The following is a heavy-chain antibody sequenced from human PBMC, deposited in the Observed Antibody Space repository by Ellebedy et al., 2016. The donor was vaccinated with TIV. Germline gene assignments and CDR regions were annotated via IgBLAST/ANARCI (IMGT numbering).Heavy chain of an antibody. CDR2: IYWDDDK. CDR1: GFSLSTSGVA. J-gene: IGHJ4*02. CDR3: AHLAGAFGESGYDF. V-gene: IGHV2-5*02. D-gene: IGHD3-10*01. Sequence: SGPTLVKPTQTLTLTCTFSGFSLSTSGVAVGWIRQPPGKALEWLALIYWDDDKRYSPSLKSRLTITKDTSKNQVVLKMTDMDPVDTATHYCAHLAGAFGESGYDFWGQGTLVTVSS.